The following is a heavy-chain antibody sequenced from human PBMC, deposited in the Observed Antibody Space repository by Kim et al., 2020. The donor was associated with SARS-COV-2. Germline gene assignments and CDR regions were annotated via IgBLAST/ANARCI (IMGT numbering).Heavy chain of an antibody. CDR1: GGTFSSYA. V-gene: IGHV1-69*13. Sequence: SVKVSCKASGGTFSSYAISWVRQAPGQGLEWMGGIVPVVGTAIYAQKFQGRVTITADESTSTAYMELSSLRSEDTAVYYCASSRGLIAARRNWCDPWGQGTLVTVSS. CDR3: ASSRGLIAARRNWCDP. CDR2: IVPVVGTA. J-gene: IGHJ5*02. D-gene: IGHD6-6*01.